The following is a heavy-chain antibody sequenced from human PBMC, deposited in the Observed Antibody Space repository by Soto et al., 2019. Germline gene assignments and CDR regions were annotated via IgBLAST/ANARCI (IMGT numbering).Heavy chain of an antibody. J-gene: IGHJ5*02. CDR1: GGSISSYY. D-gene: IGHD3-10*01. V-gene: IGHV4-59*01. Sequence: QVQLQESGPGLVKPSETLSLTCTVSGGSISSYYWSWIRQPPGKGLEWIGYIYYSGSTNYNPSLKSRVTISVDTSKNHFSLKLSSVTAADTAVYYCARSTTMVRGVMNWFDPWGQGTLVTVSS. CDR3: ARSTTMVRGVMNWFDP. CDR2: IYYSGST.